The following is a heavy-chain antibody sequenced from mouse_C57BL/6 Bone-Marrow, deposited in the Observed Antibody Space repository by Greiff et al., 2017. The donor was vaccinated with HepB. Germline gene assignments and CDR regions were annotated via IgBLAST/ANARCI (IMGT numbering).Heavy chain of an antibody. D-gene: IGHD1-1*01. CDR2: ILPGSGST. CDR3: ARLGFSITTVVAKDFDY. V-gene: IGHV1-9*01. Sequence: VKLQESGAELMKPGASVKLSCKATGYTFTGYWIEWVKQRPGHGLEWIGEILPGSGSTNYNEKFKGKATFTADTSSNTAYMQLSSLTTEDSAIYYCARLGFSITTVVAKDFDYWGQGTTLTVSS. J-gene: IGHJ2*01. CDR1: GYTFTGYW.